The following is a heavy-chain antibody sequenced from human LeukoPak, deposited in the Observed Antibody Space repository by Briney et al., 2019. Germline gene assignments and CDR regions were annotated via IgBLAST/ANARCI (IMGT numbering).Heavy chain of an antibody. D-gene: IGHD6-13*01. CDR2: IYYSGST. CDR3: ERGAAAGLFDY. J-gene: IGHJ4*02. CDR1: GGSISSGGYY. V-gene: IGHV4-31*03. Sequence: TLSLTCTVSGGSISSGGYYWSWIRQHPGKGLEWIGYIYYSGSTYYNPSLKSRVTISVDTSKNQFSLKLSSVTAADTAVYYCERGAAAGLFDYWGQGTLVTVSS.